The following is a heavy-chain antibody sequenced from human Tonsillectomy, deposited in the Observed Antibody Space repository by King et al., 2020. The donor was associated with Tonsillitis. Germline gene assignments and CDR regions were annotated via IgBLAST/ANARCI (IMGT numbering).Heavy chain of an antibody. J-gene: IGHJ5*02. Sequence: VQLQESGPGLVKPWETLSLTCTVSGYSISSGYYWSWIRQPPGKGLEWIGSTYQDGSTYYNPSLKSRVTISMDTSKNQLSLRVSSVTAADTAVYYCAREYCGGDCYSLSDIWFDPWGQGTQVTVSS. CDR1: GYSISSGYY. V-gene: IGHV4-38-2*02. D-gene: IGHD2-21*02. CDR3: AREYCGGDCYSLSDIWFDP. CDR2: TYQDGST.